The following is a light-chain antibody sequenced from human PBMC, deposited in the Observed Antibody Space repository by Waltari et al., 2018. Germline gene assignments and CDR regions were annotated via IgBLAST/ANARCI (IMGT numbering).Light chain of an antibody. CDR2: DVT. Sequence: QSALTQPRSVSGSPGQSVTISCTGTSRDVGGSAYVSWYQHHPGKAPKLMICDVTKRPSGVPDRFSGSKSGNTASLTISGLQAEDEADYYCCSYAGSYTHVVFGGGTKLTVL. CDR1: SRDVGGSAY. V-gene: IGLV2-11*01. CDR3: CSYAGSYTHVV. J-gene: IGLJ2*01.